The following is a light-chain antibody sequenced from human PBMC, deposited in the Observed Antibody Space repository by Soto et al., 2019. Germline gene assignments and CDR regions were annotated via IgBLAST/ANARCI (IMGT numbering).Light chain of an antibody. CDR2: AAS. V-gene: IGKV1-27*01. J-gene: IGKJ3*01. CDR1: QGISNY. Sequence: DIQMTQSPSSLSASVGDRVTITCRAIQGISNYLACYQQKPGKVPKLLICAASTLQSGVPSRFRGSGSGTEFTLTISSMQTEDVAPYYCQKYSSAPPFTFGPGTKVDIK. CDR3: QKYSSAPPFT.